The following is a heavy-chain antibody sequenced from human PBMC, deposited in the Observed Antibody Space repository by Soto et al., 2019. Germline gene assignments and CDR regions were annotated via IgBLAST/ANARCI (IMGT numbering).Heavy chain of an antibody. J-gene: IGHJ6*02. Sequence: PSETLSLTCTISGGPMTNYYWSWIRQPPGKGLEWIGYIYYSGSTNYNPSLKSRVTISVDTSKNQFSLKLSSVTAADTAVYYCARVPDVWGQGTTVTVSS. CDR2: IYYSGST. CDR1: GGPMTNYY. V-gene: IGHV4-59*12. CDR3: ARVPDV.